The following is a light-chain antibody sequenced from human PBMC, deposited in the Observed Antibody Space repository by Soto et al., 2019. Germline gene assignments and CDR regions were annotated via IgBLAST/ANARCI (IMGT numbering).Light chain of an antibody. V-gene: IGLV2-11*01. CDR3: CSYEGRYIQV. CDR2: DVN. Sequence: QSVLTQPRSVSGSPGQSVTISCTGTNTDIGTYNSVSWYQQHPGKAPKLMIYDVNKRPSGVPDRFSGSKSGNTASLTISRLQAEDAADYYCCSYEGRYIQVLRNGTKVTV. CDR1: NTDIGTYNS. J-gene: IGLJ1*01.